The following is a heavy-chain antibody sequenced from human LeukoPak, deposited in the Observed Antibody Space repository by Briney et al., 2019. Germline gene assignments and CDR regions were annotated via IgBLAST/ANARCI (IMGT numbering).Heavy chain of an antibody. V-gene: IGHV3-23*01. CDR2: ISGSGGTT. J-gene: IGHJ4*02. CDR1: AFTFSIYA. CDR3: AKTGKMGGYYFDY. Sequence: GGSLRLSCAASAFTFSIYAMAWVRQAPGKGLEWVSGISGSGGTTHYADSVRGRFTISRDNSKKTLYLQMNSLRAEDTAVYYCAKTGKMGGYYFDYWGQGTLVTVSS. D-gene: IGHD1-26*01.